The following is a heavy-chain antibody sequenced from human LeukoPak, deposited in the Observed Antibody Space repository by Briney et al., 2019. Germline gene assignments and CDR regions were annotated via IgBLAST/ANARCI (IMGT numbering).Heavy chain of an antibody. Sequence: GESLKISCKGSGYPFISSWIGWVRQMPGKGLEWMGIIYPGDSDTRYSPSSQGQVTTPADKSINTAYLQWSSLKATDTGIYYCARQYGRPFDYWGQGTLVTVSS. J-gene: IGHJ4*02. CDR2: IYPGDSDT. D-gene: IGHD4-17*01. CDR3: ARQYGRPFDY. V-gene: IGHV5-51*01. CDR1: GYPFISSW.